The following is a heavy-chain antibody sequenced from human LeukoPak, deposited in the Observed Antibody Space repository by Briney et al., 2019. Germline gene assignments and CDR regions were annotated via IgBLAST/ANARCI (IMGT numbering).Heavy chain of an antibody. CDR3: AREMAVGYGVD. J-gene: IGHJ4*02. CDR2: ISYSGRT. V-gene: IGHV4-39*07. D-gene: IGHD5-12*01. CDR1: GGAISSNNYY. Sequence: SETLSLTCTVSGGAISSNNYYWDWVRQPPGKGLEWIATISYSGRTYYNPSLTSQVTISIDTSKNQFSLKLTSVTAADTAVYYCAREMAVGYGVDWGQGTLVTVSS.